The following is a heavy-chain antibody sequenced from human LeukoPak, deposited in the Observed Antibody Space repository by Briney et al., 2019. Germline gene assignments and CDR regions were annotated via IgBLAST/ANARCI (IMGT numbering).Heavy chain of an antibody. CDR2: IRGDWHDT. J-gene: IGHJ4*02. V-gene: IGHV3-74*01. CDR3: ASDRVLGSGSLDN. Sequence: GGSLRLSCTASGFGFSDFWMHWVRQAPGKGLEWVSRIRGDWHDTTYADSVKGRFTISRDNAQNTLYLQMNSLRVEDTAVYYCASDRVLGSGSLDNWGQGTLVTVSS. D-gene: IGHD3-10*01. CDR1: GFGFSDFW.